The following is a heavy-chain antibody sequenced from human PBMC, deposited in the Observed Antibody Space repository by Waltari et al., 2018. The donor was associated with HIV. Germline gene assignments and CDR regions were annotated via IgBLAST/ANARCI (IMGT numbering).Heavy chain of an antibody. V-gene: IGHV1-46*01. Sequence: QVVLEQSGAEVKRPGASVRLSCQTSGYSFTSYSIHWGRRVPGQGLEWMGIIFPDDGSTNAAQKFQGRVSISRDSSTKTVFMDLSRLKVEDTATYYCARRGSYYDIWGGYSSPAPFDFWGQGTLVTVSA. CDR1: GYSFTSYS. J-gene: IGHJ1*01. CDR3: ARRGSYYDIWGGYSSPAPFDF. D-gene: IGHD3-3*01. CDR2: IFPDDGST.